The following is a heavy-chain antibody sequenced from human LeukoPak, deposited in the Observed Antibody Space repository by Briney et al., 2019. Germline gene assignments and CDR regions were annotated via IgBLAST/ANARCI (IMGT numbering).Heavy chain of an antibody. D-gene: IGHD3-10*01. Sequence: SDTLSLTCTVSSGSMSIILYFYAWVRQPPGEALEWIGNIFYSGSTYYRPSIKSRVTISLDTSRNQFSLKRTSVTAANTAVYYCAKSNGYGLIDIWGQGTMVTVSS. V-gene: IGHV4-39*07. CDR3: AKSNGYGLIDI. CDR2: IFYSGST. CDR1: SGSMSIILYF. J-gene: IGHJ3*02.